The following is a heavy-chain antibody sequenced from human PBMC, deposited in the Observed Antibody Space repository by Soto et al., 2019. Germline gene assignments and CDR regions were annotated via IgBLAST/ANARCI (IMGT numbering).Heavy chain of an antibody. J-gene: IGHJ4*02. D-gene: IGHD6-6*01. CDR2: IYPYYSDT. V-gene: IGHV5-51*01. CDR3: ARHAREYDNYPGYLDY. Sequence: GESLKISCQGSGYIFSNYWIFWVRQMPVKGLEFMGIIYPYYSDTRYSPSFNGQVTISFYHSISTSFLQLNSLKASDTAMYFCARHAREYDNYPGYLDYWGQGTLVTVSS. CDR1: GYIFSNYW.